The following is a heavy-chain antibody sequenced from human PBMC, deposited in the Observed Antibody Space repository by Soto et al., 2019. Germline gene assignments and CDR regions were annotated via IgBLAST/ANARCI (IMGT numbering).Heavy chain of an antibody. J-gene: IGHJ6*02. Sequence: QVQLVESGGGVVQPGRSLRLSCAASGFTFSSYAMHWVRQAPGKGLEWVAVISYDGSNKYYADSVKGRFTISRDNSXXTXYXXMNSLRAEDTAVYYCARDLGFVITGTSYYYYGMDVWGQGTTVTVSS. V-gene: IGHV3-30-3*01. CDR1: GFTFSSYA. CDR2: ISYDGSNK. CDR3: ARDLGFVITGTSYYYYGMDV. D-gene: IGHD1-7*01.